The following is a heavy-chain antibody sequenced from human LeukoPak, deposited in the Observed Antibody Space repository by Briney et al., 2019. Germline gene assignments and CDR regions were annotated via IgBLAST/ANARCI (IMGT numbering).Heavy chain of an antibody. V-gene: IGHV4-4*07. CDR2: IYTSGST. CDR3: ARSGREGRNRNWFDP. Sequence: SETLSLTCTVSGGSISSYYWSWIRQPAGKGLEWIGRIYTSGSTNYNPSLKSRVTTSVDTSKNQFSLKLSSVTAADTAVYYCARSGREGRNRNWFDPWGQGTLVTVSS. CDR1: GGSISSYY. D-gene: IGHD5-24*01. J-gene: IGHJ5*02.